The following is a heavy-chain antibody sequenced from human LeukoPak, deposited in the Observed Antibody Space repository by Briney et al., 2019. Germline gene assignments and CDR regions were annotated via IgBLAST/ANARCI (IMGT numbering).Heavy chain of an antibody. D-gene: IGHD4-11*01. V-gene: IGHV3-30*04. CDR2: TSYDGRNK. CDR3: ARDRASVDYSNFGMDV. CDR1: GFTFSSYA. Sequence: GRSLRLSCAASGFTFSSYAMHWVRQAPGKGLEWVAVTSYDGRNKYYADSVKGRFTISRDNSKNTVYLEMNSLRVEDTAVYYCARDRASVDYSNFGMDVWGQGTTVTVSS. J-gene: IGHJ6*02.